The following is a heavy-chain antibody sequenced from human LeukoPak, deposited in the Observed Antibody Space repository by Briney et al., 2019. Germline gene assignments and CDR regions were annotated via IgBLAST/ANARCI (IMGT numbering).Heavy chain of an antibody. Sequence: LRLSCAASGFNFDQYAMHWVRQVPGKGLEWVSGISWDSGTIAYADSVQGRFTISRDNANNSLYLQVNSLRAEDTALYFCAKDIRFSWYTYNNWFDSWGQGTLVTVSS. CDR3: AKDIRFSWYTYNNWFDS. D-gene: IGHD6-13*01. J-gene: IGHJ5*01. CDR2: ISWDSGTI. V-gene: IGHV3-9*01. CDR1: GFNFDQYA.